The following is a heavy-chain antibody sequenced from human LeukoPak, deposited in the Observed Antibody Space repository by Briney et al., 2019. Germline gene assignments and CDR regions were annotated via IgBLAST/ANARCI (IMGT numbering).Heavy chain of an antibody. D-gene: IGHD6-13*01. J-gene: IGHJ5*02. CDR2: INTNTGNP. CDR3: ARERSSSYPPTWYNWFDP. CDR1: GYTFTSHP. V-gene: IGHV7-4-1*02. Sequence: ASVKVSCKASGYTFTSHPMNWVRQAPGQGLEWMGWINTNTGNPTYVQGFTGRFVFSLDTSVSTAYLQISSLKAEDTAVYYCARERSSSYPPTWYNWFDPWGQGTLVTVSS.